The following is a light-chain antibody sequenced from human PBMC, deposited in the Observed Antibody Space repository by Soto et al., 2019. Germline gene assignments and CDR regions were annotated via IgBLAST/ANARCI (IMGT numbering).Light chain of an antibody. V-gene: IGKV3-15*01. CDR1: QSVSSN. J-gene: IGKJ1*01. Sequence: EIVMTQSPAILSVSPGERATLFCRASQSVSSNLAWYQQKPGQAPRLLIYGASTRATGIPARFSGSGSGTEFTLTISSLQSEDFAVYYCQQYNNWPETFGQGTKVDVK. CDR3: QQYNNWPET. CDR2: GAS.